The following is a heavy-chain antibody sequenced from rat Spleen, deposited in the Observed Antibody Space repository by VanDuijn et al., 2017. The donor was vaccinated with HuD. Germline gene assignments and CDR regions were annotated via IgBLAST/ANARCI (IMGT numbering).Heavy chain of an antibody. V-gene: IGHV2-13*01. J-gene: IGHJ2*01. Sequence: QVQLKESGPGLVQPSQTLSLTCTVSGFSLSNYGVFWVRQPPGKGLEWRGLIWGNGNTNYNSPLKSRLSISRDTSKSQVFLKMNSLQTEDTAIYFCIRERYGNPASYYFDYWGQGVMVTVSS. CDR3: IRERYGNPASYYFDY. D-gene: IGHD1-7*01. CDR1: GFSLSNYG. CDR2: IWGNGNT.